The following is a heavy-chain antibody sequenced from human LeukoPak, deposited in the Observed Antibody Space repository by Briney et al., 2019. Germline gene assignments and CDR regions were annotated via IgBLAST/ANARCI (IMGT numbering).Heavy chain of an antibody. CDR1: GFTVSSNY. J-gene: IGHJ6*02. CDR2: IYRGGST. Sequence: PGGSLRLSCAASGFTVSSNYMSWVRQAPGKGLEWVSVIYRGGSTYYADSVKGRFTISRDNSKNTLYRQMNSLRAEDTAVYYCARMRPYYYYYGMDVWGQGTTVTVSS. V-gene: IGHV3-53*01. CDR3: ARMRPYYYYYGMDV.